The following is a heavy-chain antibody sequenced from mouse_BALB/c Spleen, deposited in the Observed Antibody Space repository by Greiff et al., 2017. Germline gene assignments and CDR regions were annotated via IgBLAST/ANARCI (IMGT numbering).Heavy chain of an antibody. CDR2: ISSGGSYT. CDR1: GFTFSSYA. Sequence: EVKLVESGGGLVKPGGSLKLSCAASGFTFSSYAMSWVRQTPEKRLEWVATISSGGSYTYYPDSVKGRFTISRDNAKNTLYLQMSSLKSEDTAMYYCARHNYGNYYAMDYWGQGTSVTVSS. J-gene: IGHJ4*01. CDR3: ARHNYGNYYAMDY. V-gene: IGHV5-9-3*01. D-gene: IGHD2-1*01.